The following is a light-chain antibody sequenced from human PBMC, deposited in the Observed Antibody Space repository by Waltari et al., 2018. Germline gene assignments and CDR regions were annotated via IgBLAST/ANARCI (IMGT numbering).Light chain of an antibody. CDR1: QSISNW. CDR2: KAS. V-gene: IGKV1-5*03. J-gene: IGKJ2*01. Sequence: DIRMTQSPSSLSASVGGRVTITCRASQSISNWLARDQQKPGKAPLLLIFKASILKSGVPSRFRVGVSGTQFTLTISSLQTDDFATYYCQQDNTYSSFGQGTKLEIK. CDR3: QQDNTYSS.